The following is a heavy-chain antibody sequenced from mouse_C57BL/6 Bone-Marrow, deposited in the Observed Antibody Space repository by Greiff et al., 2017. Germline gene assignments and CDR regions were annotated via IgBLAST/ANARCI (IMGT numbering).Heavy chain of an antibody. CDR3: ARIYYGYDVAH. J-gene: IGHJ3*01. CDR2: ISSGSSTI. Sequence: EVQWVESGGGLVKPGGSLKLSCAASGFTFSDYGMHWVCQAPEKGLEWVAYISSGSSTIYYAATVKGRFTISRDNAKNTLFLQMTSRRSEDTAMYYCARIYYGYDVAHWGQGTLVTVSA. CDR1: GFTFSDYG. D-gene: IGHD2-2*01. V-gene: IGHV5-17*01.